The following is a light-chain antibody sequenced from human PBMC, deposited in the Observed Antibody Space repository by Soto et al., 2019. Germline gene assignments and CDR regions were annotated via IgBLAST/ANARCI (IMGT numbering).Light chain of an antibody. CDR1: QGVTTN. V-gene: IGKV3-15*01. CDR2: GAS. J-gene: IGKJ5*01. Sequence: VMTQFPATRAVSPGERATLSCRAGQGVTTNFAWYQQKSGQSPRLLIYGASTLQSGVPLRFSGSGSGTDFTLTISSLQPEDFATYYCQQSYSTPITFGQGTRLEI. CDR3: QQSYSTPIT.